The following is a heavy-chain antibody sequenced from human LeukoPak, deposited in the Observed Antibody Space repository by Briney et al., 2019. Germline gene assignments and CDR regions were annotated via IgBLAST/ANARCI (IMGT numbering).Heavy chain of an antibody. CDR1: GYTLTELS. CDR2: FDPEEGET. J-gene: IGHJ4*02. V-gene: IGHV1-24*01. Sequence: EASVKVSCRVSGYTLTELSMHWVRQAPGKGLEWMGGFDPEEGETIYAQKFQGRVTMTRDMSTSTVYMELSSLRSEDTAVYYCARAIYSYGLLRYFDYWGQGTLVTVSS. CDR3: ARAIYSYGLLRYFDY. D-gene: IGHD5-18*01.